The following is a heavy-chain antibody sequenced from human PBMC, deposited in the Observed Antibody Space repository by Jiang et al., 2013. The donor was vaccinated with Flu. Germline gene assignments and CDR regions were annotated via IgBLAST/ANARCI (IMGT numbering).Heavy chain of an antibody. CDR3: ARAYSSSWYVIWFDY. CDR1: GFTFSSYA. Sequence: QLLESGGGVVQPGRSLRLSCAASGFTFSSYAMHWVRQAPGKGLEWVAVISYDGSNKYYADSVKGRFTISRDNSKNTLYLQMNSLRAEDTAVYYCARAYSSSWYVIWFDYWGQGTLVTVSS. CDR2: ISYDGSNK. D-gene: IGHD6-13*01. J-gene: IGHJ4*02. V-gene: IGHV3-30-3*01.